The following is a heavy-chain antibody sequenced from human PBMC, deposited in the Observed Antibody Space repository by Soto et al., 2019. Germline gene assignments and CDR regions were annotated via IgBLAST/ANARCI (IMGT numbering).Heavy chain of an antibody. CDR2: ISYDGSNK. CDR1: GFTFSSYA. CDR3: ARDLVHPSLAEFDY. Sequence: WGSLRLSCAASGFTFSSYAMHWVRQAPGKGLEWVAVISYDGSNKYYADSVKGRFTISRDNSKNTLYLQMNSLRAEDTAVYYCARDLVHPSLAEFDYWGQGTLVTVSS. V-gene: IGHV3-30-3*01. D-gene: IGHD2-21*01. J-gene: IGHJ4*02.